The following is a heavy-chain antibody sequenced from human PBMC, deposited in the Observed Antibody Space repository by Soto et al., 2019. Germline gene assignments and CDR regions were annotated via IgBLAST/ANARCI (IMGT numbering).Heavy chain of an antibody. CDR2: IYHNGNT. CDR1: GSSVNGYY. V-gene: IGHV4-59*08. D-gene: IGHD2-15*01. J-gene: IGHJ3*01. CDR3: ARRQVLVVAGTRGHAFDF. Sequence: SETLSLTCGASGSSVNGYYWTWIRQPPGKELEWIGYIYHNGNTNYNPSLKSRVTISVVTSKNYFSLKLYSVTAADTAVYYCARRQVLVVAGTRGHAFDFWGQGTVVTVSS.